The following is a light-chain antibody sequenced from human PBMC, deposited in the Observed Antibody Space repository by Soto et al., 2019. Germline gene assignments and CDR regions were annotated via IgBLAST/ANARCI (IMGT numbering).Light chain of an antibody. CDR3: QQYNNWPRT. Sequence: EIVMTQSPATLSVSQGERATLSCRASQSVSSSLTWYQQEPGQAPRLLIYGASTRATGIPARFSGSGSGTEFTLTISSLQSEDFAVYYCQQYNNWPRTFGQGTKVDVK. V-gene: IGKV3-15*01. CDR1: QSVSSS. J-gene: IGKJ1*01. CDR2: GAS.